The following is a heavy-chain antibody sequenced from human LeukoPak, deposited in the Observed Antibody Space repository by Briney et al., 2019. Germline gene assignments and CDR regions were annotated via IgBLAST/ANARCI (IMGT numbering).Heavy chain of an antibody. Sequence: SETLSLTCTVSGGSISSGIYYWSWIRQPAGKGPEWIGRIYSSGNTNYNPSLKSRVTISVDTSKNQFSLKLSSVTAADTAMYYCGRDLNGVTDPWGQGTLVTVSS. V-gene: IGHV4-61*02. CDR1: GGSISSGIYY. CDR3: GRDLNGVTDP. D-gene: IGHD3-16*02. J-gene: IGHJ5*02. CDR2: IYSSGNT.